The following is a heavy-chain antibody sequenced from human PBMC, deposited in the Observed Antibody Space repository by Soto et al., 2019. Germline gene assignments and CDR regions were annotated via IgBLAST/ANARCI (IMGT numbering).Heavy chain of an antibody. V-gene: IGHV1-18*01. CDR1: GYGFTTYG. J-gene: IGHJ4*02. CDR3: ARGGYGDY. D-gene: IGHD1-1*01. Sequence: QVHLVQSGAEVKKPGASVKVSCKGSGYGFTTYGITWVRQAPGQGLEWMAWISAHNGNTNYAQKLQGRVTVTRDTSTSPAYMELRSLSSDDTAVYYCARGGYGDYWGQGALVTVSS. CDR2: ISAHNGNT.